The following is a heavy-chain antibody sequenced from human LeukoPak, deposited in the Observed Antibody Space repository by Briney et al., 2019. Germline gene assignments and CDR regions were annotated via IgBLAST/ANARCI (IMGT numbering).Heavy chain of an antibody. D-gene: IGHD3-16*02. CDR1: GFTFSDYY. Sequence: KPGGSLRLSCAASGFTFSDYYMNWIRQAPGKGLEWISYISRGGNTVYYVDSVKGRFTISRDNAKNSLYLQMDSLRAEDTAVYYCARGFADFVWGSYPSSYWGQGILVTVSS. J-gene: IGHJ4*02. CDR3: ARGFADFVWGSYPSSY. V-gene: IGHV3-11*04. CDR2: ISRGGNTV.